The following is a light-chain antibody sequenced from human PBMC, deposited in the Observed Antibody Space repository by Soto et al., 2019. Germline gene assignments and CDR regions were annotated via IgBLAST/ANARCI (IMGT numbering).Light chain of an antibody. CDR2: DAS. CDR3: QQYNSYLWT. CDR1: QGISSW. J-gene: IGKJ1*01. V-gene: IGKV1-5*01. Sequence: DIQMTQSPSSLSASVGDRVTITYRASQGISSWLAWYQQKPGKAPKLLIYDASSLESGVPSRFSGRRSGTEFTLTISSLQPDDFATYYCQQYNSYLWTFGQGTKVDIK.